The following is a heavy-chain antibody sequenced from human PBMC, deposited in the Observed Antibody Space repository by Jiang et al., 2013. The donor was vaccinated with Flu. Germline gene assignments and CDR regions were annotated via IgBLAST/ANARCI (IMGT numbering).Heavy chain of an antibody. V-gene: IGHV1-8*01. CDR1: GYTFTSYD. Sequence: VQLVESGAEVKKPGASVKVSCKASGYTFTSYDINWVRQATGQGLEWMGWMNPNSGNTGYAQKFQGRVTMTRNTSISTAYMELSSLRSEDTAVYYCARGLVPGYCSSTSCYRVVKGYYYGMDVVGPRDHGHRL. CDR2: MNPNSGNT. CDR3: ARGLVPGYCSSTSCYRVVKGYYYGMDV. D-gene: IGHD2-2*02. J-gene: IGHJ6*02.